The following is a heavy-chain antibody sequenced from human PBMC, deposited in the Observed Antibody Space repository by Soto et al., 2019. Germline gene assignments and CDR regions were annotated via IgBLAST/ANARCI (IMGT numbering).Heavy chain of an antibody. Sequence: SDNLSLNCTVSGSSTGCCVDSCTWVCGHPGKGLEWIGYIYYSGGTYYNPSLKSRVTISVDTSKNQFSLELSSVTAADTAVYYCASIYDSSGYYYGNNWFDPWGQGTLVT. V-gene: IGHV4-31*02. CDR1: GSSTGCCVDS. CDR3: ASIYDSSGYYYGNNWFDP. J-gene: IGHJ5*02. D-gene: IGHD3-22*01. CDR2: IYYSGGT.